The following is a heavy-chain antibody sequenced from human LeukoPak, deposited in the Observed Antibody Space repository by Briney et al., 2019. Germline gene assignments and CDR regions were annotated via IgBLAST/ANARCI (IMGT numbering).Heavy chain of an antibody. CDR1: GFKFDDYG. D-gene: IGHD2-2*01. CDR2: INWNGGSR. J-gene: IGHJ3*02. Sequence: GGSLRLSCAASGFKFDDYGMSWVRQVPGKGLEWVSGINWNGGSRGYADSVKGRFTISRDNAKNSVYLQMNSLRSEDTAFYHCARDRCSSTSCYGGASGDAFDIWGQGTMVTVSS. CDR3: ARDRCSSTSCYGGASGDAFDI. V-gene: IGHV3-20*01.